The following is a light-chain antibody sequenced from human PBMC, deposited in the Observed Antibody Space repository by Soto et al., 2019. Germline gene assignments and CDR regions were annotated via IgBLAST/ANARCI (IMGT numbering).Light chain of an antibody. Sequence: EVVFTHSPVTLSLSPGEMATLSCMASQSFRGLLAWYQQKPGQAPRLLIYDAYNRATGIPPRFSGSGSGTDFTLTISSLEPEDSAVYYCQQRHMWPITFGQGTRLEIK. CDR2: DAY. V-gene: IGKV3-11*01. CDR3: QQRHMWPIT. CDR1: QSFRGL. J-gene: IGKJ5*01.